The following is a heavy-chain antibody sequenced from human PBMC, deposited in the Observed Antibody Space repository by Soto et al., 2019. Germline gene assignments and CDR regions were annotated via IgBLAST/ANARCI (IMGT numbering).Heavy chain of an antibody. CDR1: GFTFTDSW. V-gene: IGHV3-74*01. Sequence: EVQLVESGGGLVQPGGSLRLSCVVSGFTFTDSWMYWVRQVPGEGLVWVSFINNDGSRTNYAHSVKGRFTISRDNAKNTLYLQMNSLRAEDTAMYYCGKSRWSGSSLIDYWGQGTLVTVSS. CDR2: INNDGSRT. J-gene: IGHJ4*02. CDR3: GKSRWSGSSLIDY. D-gene: IGHD3-3*01.